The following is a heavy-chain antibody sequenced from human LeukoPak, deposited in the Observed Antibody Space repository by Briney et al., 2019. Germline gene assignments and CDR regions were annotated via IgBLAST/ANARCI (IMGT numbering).Heavy chain of an antibody. Sequence: PGRSLRLSCTASGFTFGDYAMSWFRQAPGKGLEWVSFIRNKAYGGTTENAASVKGRFTISRDDSRSIAYLQMNSLKTEDAAVYYCARAGYYDSSGYPYFDSWGQGTLVTVSS. J-gene: IGHJ4*02. D-gene: IGHD3-22*01. CDR1: GFTFGDYA. V-gene: IGHV3-49*03. CDR2: IRNKAYGGTT. CDR3: ARAGYYDSSGYPYFDS.